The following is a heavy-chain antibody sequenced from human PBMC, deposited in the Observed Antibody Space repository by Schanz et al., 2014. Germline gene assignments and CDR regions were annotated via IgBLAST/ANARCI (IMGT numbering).Heavy chain of an antibody. D-gene: IGHD4-17*01. CDR1: GFTFSSYS. CDR3: ARKMKLGVYGGKGHDSLDI. J-gene: IGHJ3*02. CDR2: ISGSGGST. Sequence: EVQLLESGGGLVQPGGSLRLSCAASGFTFSSYSMNWVRQAPGKGLEWVSAISGSGGSTYYADSVKGRFTISRDNSKNTLYLQMNTLRAEDTAVYYCARKMKLGVYGGKGHDSLDIWGQGTMDTVSS. V-gene: IGHV3-23*01.